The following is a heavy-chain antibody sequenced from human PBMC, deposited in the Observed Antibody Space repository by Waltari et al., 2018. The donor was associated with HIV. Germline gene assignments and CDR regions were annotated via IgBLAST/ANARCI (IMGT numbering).Heavy chain of an antibody. Sequence: EVQLLESGGGLVQPGGSLRLSCRASGFSFSIYAMTWVRQAPGKGRGGISGMRGSGESRYHADSVKGRFTISRDNSKNKVFLQMKSLRPEDTAFYYCTKDPVTAVGNINWFDPWGQGTLVTVSS. CDR1: GFSFSIYA. V-gene: IGHV3-23*01. J-gene: IGHJ5*02. D-gene: IGHD6-13*01. CDR2: MRGSGESR. CDR3: TKDPVTAVGNINWFDP.